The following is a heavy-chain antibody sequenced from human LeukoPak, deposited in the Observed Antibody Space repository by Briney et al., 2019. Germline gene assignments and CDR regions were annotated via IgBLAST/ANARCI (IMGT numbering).Heavy chain of an antibody. CDR2: MNPNSGNT. CDR1: GYTFTSYD. Sequence: ASVKVSCKASGYTFTSYDINWVRQATGQGLECMGWMNPNSGNTGYAQKFQGRVTMTRNTSISTAYMELSSLRSEDTAVYYCARDGYCSGGSCYSDAFDIWGQGTMVTVSS. D-gene: IGHD2-15*01. V-gene: IGHV1-8*02. J-gene: IGHJ3*02. CDR3: ARDGYCSGGSCYSDAFDI.